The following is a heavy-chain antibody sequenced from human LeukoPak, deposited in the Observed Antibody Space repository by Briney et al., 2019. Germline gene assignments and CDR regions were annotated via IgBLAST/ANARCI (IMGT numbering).Heavy chain of an antibody. Sequence: PSETLSLTCTVSGGSISSYYWSWIRQPPGKGLEWIGYIYYSGSTNYNPSLKSRVTISVDTSKNQFSLKLSSVTAADTAVYYCARSAGMHAMVRGVEYYFDYWGQGTLVTVSS. J-gene: IGHJ4*02. CDR3: ARSAGMHAMVRGVEYYFDY. V-gene: IGHV4-59*01. CDR2: IYYSGST. CDR1: GGSISSYY. D-gene: IGHD3-10*01.